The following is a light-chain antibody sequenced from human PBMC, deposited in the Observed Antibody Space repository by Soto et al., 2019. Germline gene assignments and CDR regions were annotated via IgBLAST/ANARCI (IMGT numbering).Light chain of an antibody. CDR1: QSVGTY. Sequence: PGERATLSCRASQSVGTYLAWYQQKPGQAPRLLSYDASNRAAGIPARFSGSGSGTDFTLTISSLEPEDFAVYYCQQRNRWPPIFTFGPGTKVDFK. CDR2: DAS. J-gene: IGKJ3*01. CDR3: QQRNRWPPIFT. V-gene: IGKV3-11*01.